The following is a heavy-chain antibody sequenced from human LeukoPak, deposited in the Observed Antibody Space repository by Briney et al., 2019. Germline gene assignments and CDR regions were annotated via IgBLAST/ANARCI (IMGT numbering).Heavy chain of an antibody. CDR3: ASIGAAHYYYYYMDV. D-gene: IGHD1-26*01. CDR1: GFTFSDYY. V-gene: IGHV3-11*04. J-gene: IGHJ6*03. Sequence: PGGSLRLSCAASGFTFSDYYMSWVRQAPGKGLEWVSYISSSGSTIYYADSVKGRFTISTDTAKNSLYLKMNSLRAEDTAVYYCASIGAAHYYYYYMDVWGKGTTVTVSS. CDR2: ISSSGSTI.